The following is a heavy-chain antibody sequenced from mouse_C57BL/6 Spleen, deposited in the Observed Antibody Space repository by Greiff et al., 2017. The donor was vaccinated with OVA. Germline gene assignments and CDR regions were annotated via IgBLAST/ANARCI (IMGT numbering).Heavy chain of an antibody. D-gene: IGHD2-3*01. V-gene: IGHV1-76*01. J-gene: IGHJ4*01. Sequence: QVQLQQSGAELVRPGASVKLSCKASGYTFTDYYINWVKQRPGQGLEWIARIYPGSGNTYYNEKFKGKATLTAEKSSSTAYMQLSSLTSEDSAVYFCARGGYDGGPMDYWGQGTSVTVSS. CDR3: ARGGYDGGPMDY. CDR1: GYTFTDYY. CDR2: IYPGSGNT.